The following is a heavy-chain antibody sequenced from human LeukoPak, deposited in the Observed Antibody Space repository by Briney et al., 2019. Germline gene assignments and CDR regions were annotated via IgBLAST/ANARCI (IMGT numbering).Heavy chain of an antibody. J-gene: IGHJ4*02. V-gene: IGHV4-61*02. CDR2: IYTSGST. CDR1: GGSISSGSYC. D-gene: IGHD6-13*01. Sequence: SETLSLACTVSGGSISSGSYCWSWLRQPGGKGLEWIGRIYTSGSTNYNPSLKSRFTISVDTSKNQFSLKLSSVTAADTAVYYCARASQQLVSDYWGQGTLVTVSS. CDR3: ARASQQLVSDY.